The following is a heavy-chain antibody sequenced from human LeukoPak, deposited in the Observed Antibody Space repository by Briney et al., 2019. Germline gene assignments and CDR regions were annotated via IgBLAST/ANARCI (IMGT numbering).Heavy chain of an antibody. Sequence: RPGGSLRLSCAASGFIFRSYAMSWVRQAPGKGLEWVSVISGSGDITHYADSVKGRFTISRDNSKNTLYLQMNSLRAEDTAVYYCATDYYDSSGDDTVDYWRQGTLVTVSS. J-gene: IGHJ4*02. CDR2: ISGSGDIT. V-gene: IGHV3-23*01. CDR3: ATDYYDSSGDDTVDY. D-gene: IGHD3-22*01. CDR1: GFIFRSYA.